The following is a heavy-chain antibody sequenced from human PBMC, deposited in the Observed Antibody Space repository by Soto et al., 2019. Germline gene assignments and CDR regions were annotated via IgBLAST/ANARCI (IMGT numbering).Heavy chain of an antibody. CDR3: ARRGDCSSTSCLTFGY. CDR2: INHSGRT. V-gene: IGHV4-34*01. CDR1: GGSFSGYY. Sequence: SETLSLTCAVYGGSFSGYYWSWIRQPPGKGLEWIGEINHSGRTNYNPSLKSRVTISVDTSKNQFSLKLSSVTAADTAVYYCARRGDCSSTSCLTFGYWGQGTLVTVSS. D-gene: IGHD2-2*01. J-gene: IGHJ4*02.